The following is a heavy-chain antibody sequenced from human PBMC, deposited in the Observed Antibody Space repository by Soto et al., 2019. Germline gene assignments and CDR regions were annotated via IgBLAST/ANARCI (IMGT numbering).Heavy chain of an antibody. Sequence: QVQLVESGGGVVQPGRSLRLSCAAYGFTFSSYGMHWGRQAPGKGLEWVAVISYDGRHKYYADSVRGRFTISRDNSKSTLYLQMNSLRAEDTAVYYCAKDGSGVSSGYYQDFDYWGQGTLVTVSS. CDR3: AKDGSGVSSGYYQDFDY. V-gene: IGHV3-30*18. J-gene: IGHJ4*02. D-gene: IGHD3-22*01. CDR1: GFTFSSYG. CDR2: ISYDGRHK.